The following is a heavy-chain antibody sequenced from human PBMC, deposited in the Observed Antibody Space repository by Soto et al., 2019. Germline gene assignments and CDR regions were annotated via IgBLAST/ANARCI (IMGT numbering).Heavy chain of an antibody. CDR1: GFTFSSYA. Sequence: EVQLLESGGGLVQPGGSLRLSCAASGFTFSSYAMSWVRQAPGKGLEWVSAISGSGGSTYYADSVKGRFTISRDNSKNTLYLQMNSLRAEDTAVYYCAKETNYDFWSGAVWFDPWGQGTLVTVSS. D-gene: IGHD3-3*01. V-gene: IGHV3-23*01. CDR3: AKETNYDFWSGAVWFDP. J-gene: IGHJ5*02. CDR2: ISGSGGST.